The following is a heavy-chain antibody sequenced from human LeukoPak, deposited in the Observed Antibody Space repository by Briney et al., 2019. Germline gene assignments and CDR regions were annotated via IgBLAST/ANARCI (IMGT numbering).Heavy chain of an antibody. J-gene: IGHJ4*02. D-gene: IGHD6-13*01. CDR3: ARDRQQLVRGDYFDY. CDR2: VYYSGST. V-gene: IGHV4-39*07. CDR1: GGSISSGSYY. Sequence: SSETLSLTCTVSGGSISSGSYYWVWIRQPPGKGLEWIGSVYYSGSTYYNPSLKSRVTISVDTPKNQFSLKLNSVTAADTAVYYCARDRQQLVRGDYFDYWGQGTVVTVSS.